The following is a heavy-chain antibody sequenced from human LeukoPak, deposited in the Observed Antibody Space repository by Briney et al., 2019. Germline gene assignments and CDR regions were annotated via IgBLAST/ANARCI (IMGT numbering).Heavy chain of an antibody. D-gene: IGHD3-16*02. CDR1: GGTFSSYA. CDR2: IIPILGIA. Sequence: SVKVSCKASGGTFSSYAISWVRQAPGQGLEWMGRIIPILGIANYAQKFQGRVTITVDKSTSTAYMELSSLRSEDTAVYYCARDLHVGYTTPYYYGMDVWGQGTTVTVSS. J-gene: IGHJ6*02. V-gene: IGHV1-69*04. CDR3: ARDLHVGYTTPYYYGMDV.